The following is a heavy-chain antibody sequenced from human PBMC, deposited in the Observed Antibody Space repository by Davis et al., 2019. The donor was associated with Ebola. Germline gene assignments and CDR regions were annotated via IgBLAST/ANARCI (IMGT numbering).Heavy chain of an antibody. CDR3: ARAPTYYYDSSGYWGFDY. Sequence: ASVKVSCKASGYTFTSYGISWVRQAPGQGLEWMGWISAYNGNTNYAQKLQGRVTMTTDTSTSTAYMELSSLRSEDTAVYYCARAPTYYYDSSGYWGFDYWGQGTLVTVSS. J-gene: IGHJ4*02. V-gene: IGHV1-18*01. CDR1: GYTFTSYG. CDR2: ISAYNGNT. D-gene: IGHD3-22*01.